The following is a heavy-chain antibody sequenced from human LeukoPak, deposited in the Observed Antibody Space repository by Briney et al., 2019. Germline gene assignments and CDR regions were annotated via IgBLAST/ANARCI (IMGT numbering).Heavy chain of an antibody. Sequence: SETLSLTCTVSGGSISSYYWSWIRQPPGKRLEWIGYIYYSGSTNYNPSLKSRVTISVDTSKNQFSLKLTSVSAADTAVYYCAREEITAAGRSLDYWGQGTLVTVSS. CDR3: AREEITAAGRSLDY. V-gene: IGHV4-59*12. J-gene: IGHJ4*02. CDR1: GGSISSYY. CDR2: IYYSGST. D-gene: IGHD6-13*01.